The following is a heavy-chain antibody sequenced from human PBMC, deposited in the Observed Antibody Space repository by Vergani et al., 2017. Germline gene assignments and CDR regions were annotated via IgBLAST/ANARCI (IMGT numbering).Heavy chain of an antibody. V-gene: IGHV3-15*01. CDR1: GFTFSNAW. D-gene: IGHD4-17*01. CDR2: IKSKTDGGTT. CDR3: AKTLNDYGDSRFYYYYYGMDV. Sequence: EVQLVESGGGLVKPGGSLRLSCAASGFTFSNAWMSWVSQAPGKGLEWVGRIKSKTDGGTTDYAAPVKGRFTISRDDSKNTLYLQMNSLRAEDTAVYYCAKTLNDYGDSRFYYYYYGMDVWGQGTTVTVSS. J-gene: IGHJ6*02.